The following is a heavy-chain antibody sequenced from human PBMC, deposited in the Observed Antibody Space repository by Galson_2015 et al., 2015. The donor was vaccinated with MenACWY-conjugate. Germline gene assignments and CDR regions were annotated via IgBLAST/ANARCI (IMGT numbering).Heavy chain of an antibody. CDR1: GFTFSTYW. CDR3: ARLGGNYRTTSHCDY. D-gene: IGHD1-26*01. CDR2: INSDGRST. Sequence: SLRLSSAASGFTFSTYWMHWVRQAPGKGLVWVSRINSDGRSTSYADSVKGRFTISRDNAKNTLYLQMNSLRAEDTAVYYCARLGGNYRTTSHCDYWGQGTLVTVSS. J-gene: IGHJ4*02. V-gene: IGHV3-74*01.